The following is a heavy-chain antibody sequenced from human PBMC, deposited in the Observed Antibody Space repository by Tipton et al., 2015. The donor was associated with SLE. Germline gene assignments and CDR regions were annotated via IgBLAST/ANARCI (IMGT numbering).Heavy chain of an antibody. CDR3: ARRFGTSFDY. J-gene: IGHJ4*02. Sequence: TLSLTCTLSGGSIRSSNFYWEWIRQPPGKGLEWIGTIFYTGNTYYNPSLKSRLTLSMDTSKNTFSLKVTSVTAADTAVYYCARRFGTSFDYWDQGTLVTVSS. CDR2: IFYTGNT. V-gene: IGHV4-39*01. D-gene: IGHD1-7*01. CDR1: GGSIRSSNFY.